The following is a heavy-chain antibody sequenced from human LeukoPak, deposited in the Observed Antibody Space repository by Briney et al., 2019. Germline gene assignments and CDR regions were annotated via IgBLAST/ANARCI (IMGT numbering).Heavy chain of an antibody. Sequence: ASVKVSCKASGYTFTSYYMHWVRQAPGQGLEWMGIINPSGGSTSYAQKFQGRVTITTDESTSTAYMELSSLRSEDTAVYYCARDLQLAVTGDYYYYYMDVWGKGTTVTVSS. CDR3: ARDLQLAVTGDYYYYYMDV. CDR1: GYTFTSYY. D-gene: IGHD4-17*01. V-gene: IGHV1-46*01. J-gene: IGHJ6*03. CDR2: INPSGGST.